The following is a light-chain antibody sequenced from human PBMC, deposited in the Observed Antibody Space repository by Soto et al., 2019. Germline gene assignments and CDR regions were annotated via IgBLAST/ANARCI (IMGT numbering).Light chain of an antibody. CDR2: DDS. J-gene: IGLJ1*01. CDR1: NIGSKS. Sequence: SYELTQPPSVSVAPGQTARISCGGNNIGSKSVHWYQQKPGQTPVLVVYDDSARPSGIPERFSGSNSGNTATLTISRVEAGDEADYYCQVWDSGSNHFVLGTGTNVTVL. V-gene: IGLV3-21*02. CDR3: QVWDSGSNHFV.